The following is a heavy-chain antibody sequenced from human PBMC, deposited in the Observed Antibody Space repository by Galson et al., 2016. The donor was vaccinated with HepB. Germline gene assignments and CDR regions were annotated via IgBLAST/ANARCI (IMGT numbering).Heavy chain of an antibody. V-gene: IGHV3-30-3*01. Sequence: SLRLSCAASGFTFSSYAMHWVRQAPGKGLEWVAVISFDGRNKYYADSVKGRFTISRDNSKNTLYLQMNSLRAEDTAVYYCARAKFDYSGYEAADYWGRGTLVTVSS. CDR2: ISFDGRNK. CDR3: ARAKFDYSGYEAADY. CDR1: GFTFSSYA. D-gene: IGHD5-12*01. J-gene: IGHJ4*02.